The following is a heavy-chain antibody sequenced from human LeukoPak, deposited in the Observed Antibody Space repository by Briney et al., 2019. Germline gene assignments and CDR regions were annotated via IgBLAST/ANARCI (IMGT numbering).Heavy chain of an antibody. J-gene: IGHJ4*02. Sequence: ASVKVSCKASGYTFTGYYMHWVRQAPGQGLEWMGWINPNSGGTNYAQKFQGRVTMTRDTSISTAYMELSRLRSDDTAVYYCARDAGLVGATGPFDYWGQGTLVTVSS. CDR3: ARDAGLVGATGPFDY. V-gene: IGHV1-2*02. CDR2: INPNSGGT. D-gene: IGHD1-26*01. CDR1: GYTFTGYY.